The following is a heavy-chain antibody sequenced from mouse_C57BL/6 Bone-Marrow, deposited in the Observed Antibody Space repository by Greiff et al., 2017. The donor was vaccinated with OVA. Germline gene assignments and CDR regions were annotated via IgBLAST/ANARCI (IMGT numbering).Heavy chain of an antibody. Sequence: VQLQPSGAELVRPGASVTLSCKASGYTFTDYEMHWVKQTPVHGLEWIGAIDPETGGTAYNQKFKGKARLTADKSSSTAYMELRSLTSEDSAVYYCTRGYSNYYAMDYWGQGTSVTVSS. D-gene: IGHD2-5*01. CDR1: GYTFTDYE. J-gene: IGHJ4*01. V-gene: IGHV1-15*01. CDR3: TRGYSNYYAMDY. CDR2: IDPETGGT.